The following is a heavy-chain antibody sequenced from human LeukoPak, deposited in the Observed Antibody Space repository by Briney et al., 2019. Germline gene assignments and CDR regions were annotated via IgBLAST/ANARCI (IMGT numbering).Heavy chain of an antibody. D-gene: IGHD4-11*01. V-gene: IGHV3-33*01. J-gene: IGHJ4*02. Sequence: GGSLRLSCAASGFTFSNFAMHWVRQAPGKGLEWVAVIWYDGSNKYYADSVKGRFTISRDNSKNTLYLQMNSLTAEDTAVYYCARGATTVDYWGQGTLVTVSP. CDR3: ARGATTVDY. CDR2: IWYDGSNK. CDR1: GFTFSNFA.